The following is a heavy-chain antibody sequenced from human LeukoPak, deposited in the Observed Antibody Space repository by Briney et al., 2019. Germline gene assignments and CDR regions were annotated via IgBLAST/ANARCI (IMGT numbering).Heavy chain of an antibody. CDR2: MNPNSGNT. D-gene: IGHD2-15*01. CDR3: ARGRAKRCSGGSCYFDY. J-gene: IGHJ4*02. V-gene: IGHV1-8*03. CDR1: GYTFTSYD. Sequence: GASVKVSRKASGYTFTSYDINWVRQATGQGLEWMGWMNPNSGNTGYAQKFQGRVTITRNTSISTAYMELSSLRSEDTAVYYCARGRAKRCSGGSCYFDYWGQGTLVTVSS.